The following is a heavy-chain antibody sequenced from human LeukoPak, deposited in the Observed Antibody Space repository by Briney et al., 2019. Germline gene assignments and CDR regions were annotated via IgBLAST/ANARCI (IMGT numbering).Heavy chain of an antibody. CDR3: ARVSSIFGVVSRPDMDV. J-gene: IGHJ6*04. CDR1: GGSISSYY. V-gene: IGHV4-59*01. D-gene: IGHD3-3*01. Sequence: SETLSLTCAVSGGSISSYYWSWIRQPPGKGLEWIWYIYYSGSTNYNPSLKSRGTILVDTSKNQFSLKLSSVTAADTAVYYCARVSSIFGVVSRPDMDVWGKGTTVTVSS. CDR2: IYYSGST.